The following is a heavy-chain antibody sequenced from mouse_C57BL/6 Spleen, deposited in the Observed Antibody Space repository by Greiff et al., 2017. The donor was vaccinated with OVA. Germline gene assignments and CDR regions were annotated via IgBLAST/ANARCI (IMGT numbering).Heavy chain of an antibody. CDR3: ARVLWLNYLDY. CDR2: ISYDGSN. CDR1: GYSITSGYY. Sequence: EVQLQESGPGLVKPSQSLSLTCSVTGYSITSGYYWNWIRQFPGNKLEWMGYISYDGSNNYNPSPKNRISITRDTSKNQVFLKLNSVTTEDKATNYCARVLWLNYLDYWGQGTTLTVSS. J-gene: IGHJ2*01. V-gene: IGHV3-6*01. D-gene: IGHD2-2*01.